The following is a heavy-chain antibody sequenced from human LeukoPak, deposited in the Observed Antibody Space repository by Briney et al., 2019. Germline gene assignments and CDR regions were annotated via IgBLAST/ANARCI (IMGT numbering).Heavy chain of an antibody. Sequence: KASETLSLTCIVSGGSNSSSSDYWGWIRQPPGKGLEWNGSIYYSGSTYYNPSLKSRVTISVDTSKNQFSLNLRSVTAADTAVYYCATLRPPKEMATLFYYWGQGTLVTVSS. V-gene: IGHV4-39*01. CDR1: GGSNSSSSDY. CDR2: IYYSGST. CDR3: ATLRPPKEMATLFYY. J-gene: IGHJ4*02. D-gene: IGHD5-24*01.